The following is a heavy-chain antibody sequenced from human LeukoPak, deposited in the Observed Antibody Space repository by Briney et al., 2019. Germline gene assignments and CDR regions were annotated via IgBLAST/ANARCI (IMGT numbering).Heavy chain of an antibody. J-gene: IGHJ4*02. CDR2: ISGSGGST. CDR3: AKDRLRYFDWLLFDY. Sequence: GASLRLSCAASGFTFSSYAMSWVRQAPGKGLEWVSAISGSGGSTYYADSVKGRFTISRDNSKNTLYLQMNSLRAEDTAVYYCAKDRLRYFDWLLFDYWGQGTLVTVSS. CDR1: GFTFSSYA. V-gene: IGHV3-23*01. D-gene: IGHD3-9*01.